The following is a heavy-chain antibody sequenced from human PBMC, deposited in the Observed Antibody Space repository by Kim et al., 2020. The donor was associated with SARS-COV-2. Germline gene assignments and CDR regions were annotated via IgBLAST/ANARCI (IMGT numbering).Heavy chain of an antibody. D-gene: IGHD5-12*01. CDR3: ARDLDGYNSFFGY. J-gene: IGHJ4*02. Sequence: YADSMRGRFTISRDNAKNTLYLQMNSLGADDTAVYYCARDLDGYNSFFGYWGQGALVIVSS. V-gene: IGHV3-74*01.